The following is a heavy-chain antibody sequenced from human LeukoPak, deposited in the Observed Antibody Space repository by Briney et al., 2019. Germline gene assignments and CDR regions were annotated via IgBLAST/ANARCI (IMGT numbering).Heavy chain of an antibody. Sequence: RPGGSLRLSCSASGFTFSTCPLAWVRQAPGKGLEWVSTISGSGDATYYADSVKGRFTISRDNSRNTLYLQMNRLRAEDTALYYCAKDDAFKWFVDNYWGQGTLVTVSS. J-gene: IGHJ4*02. CDR1: GFTFSTCP. D-gene: IGHD3-10*01. CDR3: AKDDAFKWFVDNY. V-gene: IGHV3-23*01. CDR2: ISGSGDAT.